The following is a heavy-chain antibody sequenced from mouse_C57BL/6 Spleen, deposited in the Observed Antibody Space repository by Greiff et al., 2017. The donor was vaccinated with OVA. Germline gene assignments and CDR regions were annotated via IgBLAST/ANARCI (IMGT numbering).Heavy chain of an antibody. CDR1: GYTFTSYG. D-gene: IGHD1-1*01. Sequence: QVQLQQSGAELARPGASVKLSCKASGYTFTSYGISWVKQRTGQGLEWIGEIYPRSGNTYYNEKFKGKATLTADKSSSTAYRELRSRTSEDSAVYFCARSATVVVASDWYFDVWGTGTTVTVSS. CDR2: IYPRSGNT. J-gene: IGHJ1*03. V-gene: IGHV1-81*01. CDR3: ARSATVVVASDWYFDV.